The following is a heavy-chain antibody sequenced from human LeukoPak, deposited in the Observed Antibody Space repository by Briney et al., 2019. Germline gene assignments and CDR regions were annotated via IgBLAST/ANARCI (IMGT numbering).Heavy chain of an antibody. D-gene: IGHD3-22*01. CDR2: IYYSGST. V-gene: IGHV4-61*01. Sequence: SETLSLTCTVSGDSIRSSSYYWGWIRQPPGKGLEWIGYIYYSGSTNYNPSLKSRVTISVDTSKNQFSLKLSSVTAADTAMYYCARDRRDYYDSSGYFDYWGQGTLVTVSS. CDR3: ARDRRDYYDSSGYFDY. J-gene: IGHJ4*02. CDR1: GDSIRSSSYY.